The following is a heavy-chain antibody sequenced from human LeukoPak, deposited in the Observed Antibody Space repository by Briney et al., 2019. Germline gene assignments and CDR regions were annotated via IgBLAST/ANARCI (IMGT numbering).Heavy chain of an antibody. CDR1: GFIVSGNY. D-gene: IGHD4-17*01. J-gene: IGHJ4*02. V-gene: IGHV3-53*01. CDR2: IYSGGDT. Sequence: PGGSLRLSCAASGFIVSGNYLSWVRQAPGKGLEWVSVIYSGGDTYSADSVKGRFTISRDNSKNTLYLQMNSLRAEDTAVYYCAKVRGGDYYFDYWGQGTLVTVSS. CDR3: AKVRGGDYYFDY.